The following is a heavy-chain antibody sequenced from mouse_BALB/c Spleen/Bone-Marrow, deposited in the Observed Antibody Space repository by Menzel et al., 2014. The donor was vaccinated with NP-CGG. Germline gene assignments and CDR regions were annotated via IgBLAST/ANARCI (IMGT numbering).Heavy chain of an antibody. CDR1: GFNIXDTY. V-gene: IGHV14-3*02. CDR2: IDPANGDI. D-gene: IGHD2-1*01. Sequence: VQLKQSGAELVEPGASVKSSCTASGFNIXDTYMHWVKQRPEQGLEWIGRIDPANGDIIYDPKFQGKATITADTSSNTAYLQLSSLTSEDTAVYYCARGGNYGWFAYWGQGTLVTVSA. CDR3: ARGGNYGWFAY. J-gene: IGHJ3*01.